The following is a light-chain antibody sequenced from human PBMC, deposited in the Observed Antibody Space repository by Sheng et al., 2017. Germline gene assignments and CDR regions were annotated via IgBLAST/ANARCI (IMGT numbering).Light chain of an antibody. CDR3: QQYDTYST. CDR1: QSISTW. J-gene: IGKJ1*01. Sequence: DIQMTQSPSTLSASVGDRVTITCRASQSISTWLAWYQQKPGEAPKLLISRASSLQSGVPSRFSGSGSGTEFTLTISSLQPDDFATYYCQQYDTYSTFGQGTKVEIK. V-gene: IGKV1-5*03. CDR2: RAS.